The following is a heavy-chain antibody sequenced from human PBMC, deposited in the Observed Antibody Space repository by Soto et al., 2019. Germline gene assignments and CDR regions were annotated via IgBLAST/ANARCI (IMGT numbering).Heavy chain of an antibody. J-gene: IGHJ4*02. CDR3: AKDGSASTFDY. D-gene: IGHD4-17*01. CDR2: IKRDGSEQ. V-gene: IGHV3-7*04. CDR1: LFTFNNYW. Sequence: GSLRLSCAASLFTFNNYWMNWVRQTPGKGLEWVANIKRDGSEQHYVASVKGRFTISRDNAKNSLYLQMNSLRVDDTAIYYCAKDGSASTFDYWGQGALVTVSS.